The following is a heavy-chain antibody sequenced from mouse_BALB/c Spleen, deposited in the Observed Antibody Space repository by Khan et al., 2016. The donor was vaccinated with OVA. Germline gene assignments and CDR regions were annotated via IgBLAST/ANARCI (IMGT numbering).Heavy chain of an antibody. Sequence: VQLQQSGPGLVKPSQSLSLTCTVTGYSITSGYGWNWIRQFLGNKLEWMGYISYSGSTNYNPSLKSRISITRDKSKNQFFLQLNSVTTEDTATYYCARTARIKYWGQGTTLTVSS. CDR1: GYSITSGYG. CDR2: ISYSGST. CDR3: ARTARIKY. V-gene: IGHV3-2*02. J-gene: IGHJ2*01. D-gene: IGHD1-2*01.